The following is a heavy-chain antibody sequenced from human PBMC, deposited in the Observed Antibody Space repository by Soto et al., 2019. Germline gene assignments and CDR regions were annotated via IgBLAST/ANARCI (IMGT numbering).Heavy chain of an antibody. V-gene: IGHV3-21*06. J-gene: IGHJ4*02. CDR3: ARESEDLTSNFDY. CDR1: GFTFTRYS. CDR2: ISSTTNYI. Sequence: GGSLRLSGAASGFTFTRYSMNWGRQAPGKGLEWVSSISSTTNYIYYGDSMKGRFTISRDNAKNSLYLEMNSRRAEETAVYYGARESEDLTSNFDYWGQGTLVTVSS.